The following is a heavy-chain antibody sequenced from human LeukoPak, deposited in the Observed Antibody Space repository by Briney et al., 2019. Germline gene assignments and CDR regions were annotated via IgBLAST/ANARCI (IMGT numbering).Heavy chain of an antibody. CDR2: IFYSGNT. J-gene: IGHJ4*02. Sequence: SETLSLTCAVYGGSFSGYYWSWIRQPPGKGLEWIGSIFYSGNTYYNPSLKSRVTISVDTSKNQFSLKLSSVTAADTAVYYCASNGLWFGELMDYWDQGTLVTVSS. CDR3: ASNGLWFGELMDY. CDR1: GGSFSGYY. V-gene: IGHV4-34*12. D-gene: IGHD3-10*01.